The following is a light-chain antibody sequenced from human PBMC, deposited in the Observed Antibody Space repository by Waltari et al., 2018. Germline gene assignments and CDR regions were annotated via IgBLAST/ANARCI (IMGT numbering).Light chain of an antibody. CDR1: QSVISRY. Sequence: ESVLTQCPGTLSLSPGVRSILSCRASQSVISRYLAWYQQRPGQAPRLLIYGASTRATGIPDRFSGSGSGTDFTLTISRLEPEDSAVYYCQQYGSSPTTFGGGTKVEIK. CDR2: GAS. V-gene: IGKV3-20*01. CDR3: QQYGSSPTT. J-gene: IGKJ4*01.